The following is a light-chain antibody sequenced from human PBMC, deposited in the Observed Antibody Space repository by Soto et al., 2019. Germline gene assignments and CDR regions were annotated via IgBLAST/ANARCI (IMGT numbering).Light chain of an antibody. J-gene: IGLJ3*02. CDR1: RSDVGAYNY. V-gene: IGLV2-14*01. Sequence: QSALTQPASVSGSPGQSITISCTGTRSDVGAYNYVSWYQQHPGKAPKPVIFDVSNQPSGVSDRFSGSKSGNTASLTISGLQAEDEADYYCTSYTNNSSRGVVGVFGGGTKHTFL. CDR2: DVS. CDR3: TSYTNNSSRGVVGV.